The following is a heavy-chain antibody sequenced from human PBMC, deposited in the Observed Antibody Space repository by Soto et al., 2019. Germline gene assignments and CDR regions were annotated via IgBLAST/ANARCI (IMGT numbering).Heavy chain of an antibody. D-gene: IGHD1-1*01. CDR1: GDSISVGTYY. J-gene: IGHJ4*02. V-gene: IGHV4-31*03. CDR2: IFGSGTT. Sequence: SETLSLTCTVSGDSISVGTYYWSWIRQHPGKGLEWIGYIFGSGTTEYNPSLRSRLTISIDTSKNQFSLKLTSVNDADTAVYYCARGLPEWYNHQWGAGTLVTVSS. CDR3: ARGLPEWYNHQ.